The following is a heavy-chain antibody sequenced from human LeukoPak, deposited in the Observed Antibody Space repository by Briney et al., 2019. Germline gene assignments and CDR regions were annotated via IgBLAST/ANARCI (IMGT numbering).Heavy chain of an antibody. Sequence: ASVKVSCKASGYTFSDYYMHWVRQAPGQGLEWMGWINPDSGGTKYAQKFQDRVTMTSDTSISTAYMELSRQRSDDTAVYYCARDHLLFRQPPNWFDPWGQGTLVTVSS. V-gene: IGHV1-2*02. CDR3: ARDHLLFRQPPNWFDP. CDR2: INPDSGGT. CDR1: GYTFSDYY. D-gene: IGHD1-14*01. J-gene: IGHJ5*02.